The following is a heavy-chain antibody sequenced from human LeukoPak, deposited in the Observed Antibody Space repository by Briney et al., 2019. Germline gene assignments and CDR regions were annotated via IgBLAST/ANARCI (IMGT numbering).Heavy chain of an antibody. V-gene: IGHV3-33*01. CDR2: IWYDGSNK. J-gene: IGHJ4*02. CDR1: GFTFSSYG. Sequence: GGSLRLSCAASGFTFSSYGMHWVRQAPGKGLEWVAVIWYDGSNKYYADSVKGRFTISRDNSKNTLYLLMNSLRAEDTAVYYCARGTSGGYEGDYWGQGTLVTVSS. D-gene: IGHD1-1*01. CDR3: ARGTSGGYEGDY.